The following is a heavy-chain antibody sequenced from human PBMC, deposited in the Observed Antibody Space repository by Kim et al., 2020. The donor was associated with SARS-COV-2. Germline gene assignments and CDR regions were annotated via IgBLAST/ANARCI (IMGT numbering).Heavy chain of an antibody. CDR3: ARGGEEKYSSSWYSPFDY. V-gene: IGHV3-53*01. Sequence: GGSLRLSCAASGFTVSSNYMSWVRQAPGKGLEWVSVIYSGGSTYYADSVKGRFTISRDNSKNTLYLQMNSLRAEDTAVYYCARGGEEKYSSSWYSPFDYWGQGTLVTVSS. J-gene: IGHJ4*02. CDR2: IYSGGST. D-gene: IGHD6-13*01. CDR1: GFTVSSNY.